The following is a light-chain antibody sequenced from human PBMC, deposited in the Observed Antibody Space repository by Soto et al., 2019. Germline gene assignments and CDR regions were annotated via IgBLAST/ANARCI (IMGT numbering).Light chain of an antibody. CDR3: QQYNGYGT. CDR2: KAS. V-gene: IGKV1-5*03. Sequence: IGMRLPPPTLSAYIGDRDTITFWASQRIGNWVAWYQQKPGKAPKLLISKASSLESGVPSRFSGSGSGTDFTLTISSLQPDDFAPYYCQQYNGYGTFGQGTKVDIK. J-gene: IGKJ1*01. CDR1: QRIGNW.